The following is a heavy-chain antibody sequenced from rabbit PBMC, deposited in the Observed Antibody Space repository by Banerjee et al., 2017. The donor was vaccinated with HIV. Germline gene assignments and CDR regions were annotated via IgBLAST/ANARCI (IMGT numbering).Heavy chain of an antibody. CDR3: AKEDIYTSNF. J-gene: IGHJ4*01. V-gene: IGHV1S40*01. Sequence: QSLEESGGGLVKPGASLTLTCTASGIDFSNYDYMCWVRQAPGKGLEWIGTFYAGSGRIYYASWATGRFTISKTSSTTVTLQMTSLTAADTATYFCAKEDIYTSNFWGPGTLVTVS. CDR2: FYAGSGRI. CDR1: GIDFSNYDY. D-gene: IGHD1-1*01.